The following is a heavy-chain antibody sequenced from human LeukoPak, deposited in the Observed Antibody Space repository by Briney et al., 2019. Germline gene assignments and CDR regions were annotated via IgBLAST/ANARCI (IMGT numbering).Heavy chain of an antibody. CDR1: GFTFSSYG. D-gene: IGHD2-2*01. V-gene: IGHV3-7*04. J-gene: IGHJ4*02. CDR2: IKQDGSEK. Sequence: GGSLRLSCAASGFTFSSYGMHWVRQAPGKGLEWVANIKQDGSEKYYVDSVKGRFTISRDNAKNSLYLQMNSLRAEDTAVYYCARGLVVPAALGAKFDYWGQGTLVTVSS. CDR3: ARGLVVPAALGAKFDY.